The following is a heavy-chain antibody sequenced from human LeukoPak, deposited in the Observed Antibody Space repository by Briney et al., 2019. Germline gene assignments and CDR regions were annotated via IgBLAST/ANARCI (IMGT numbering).Heavy chain of an antibody. Sequence: SETLSLTCTVSGGSISSYYWSWIRRPPGKGLEWIGYIYYSGSTNYNPSLKSRVTISVDTSKNQFSLKLSSVTAADTAVYYCARGDIAARHIDYWGQGTLVTVSS. CDR3: ARGDIAARHIDY. CDR1: GGSISSYY. CDR2: IYYSGST. J-gene: IGHJ4*02. V-gene: IGHV4-59*01. D-gene: IGHD6-6*01.